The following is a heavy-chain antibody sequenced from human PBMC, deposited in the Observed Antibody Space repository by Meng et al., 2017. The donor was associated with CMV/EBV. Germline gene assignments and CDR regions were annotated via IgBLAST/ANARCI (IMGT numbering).Heavy chain of an antibody. CDR3: ARGQSSTSYYYYGMDV. J-gene: IGHJ6*02. CDR2: INPNSGGT. D-gene: IGHD2-2*01. Sequence: ASVQVSCKASGYTFTGYYMHWVRQAPGQGLEWMGWINPNSGGTNYAQKFQGRVTMTRDTSISTAYMELSRLRSDDTAVYYCARGQSSTSYYYYGMDVWGQGTTVTVSS. CDR1: GYTFTGYY. V-gene: IGHV1-2*02.